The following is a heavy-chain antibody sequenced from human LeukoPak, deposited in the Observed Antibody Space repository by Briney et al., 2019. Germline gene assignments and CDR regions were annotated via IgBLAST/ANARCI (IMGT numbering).Heavy chain of an antibody. V-gene: IGHV3-23*01. CDR3: AKDSFSHNGIYDALDI. Sequence: GSLRLSCAASGFIFHNYAMTWVRQAPGKGLEWVSTIGGGPVFYADSVKGRFTISRDDVKSTLFLQMNSLRAEDTAIYYCAKDSFSHNGIYDALDIWGQGTVVTVSS. J-gene: IGHJ3*02. D-gene: IGHD2-8*01. CDR1: GFIFHNYA. CDR2: IGGGPV.